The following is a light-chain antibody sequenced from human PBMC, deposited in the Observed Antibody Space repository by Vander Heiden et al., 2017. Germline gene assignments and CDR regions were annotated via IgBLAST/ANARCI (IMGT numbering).Light chain of an antibody. J-gene: IGKJ3*01. Sequence: DIVMTQFPDSLAVPLGERATLHCKSSQSVLYSSNNKNYLAWYQQKPGKAPKLLIYWASTRESGVPERFSGSGSGTDFTLTISSLQAEDVAVYYCQQYYSTPFTFGPGTKVDIK. CDR2: WAS. CDR1: QSVLYSSNNKNY. CDR3: QQYYSTPFT. V-gene: IGKV4-1*01.